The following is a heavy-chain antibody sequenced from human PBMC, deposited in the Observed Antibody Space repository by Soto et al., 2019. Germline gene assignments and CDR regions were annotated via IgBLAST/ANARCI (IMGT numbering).Heavy chain of an antibody. CDR3: WSDKSTGLFDY. V-gene: IGHV4-59*12. J-gene: IGHJ4*02. CDR2: IYYSGST. D-gene: IGHD2-8*02. CDR1: GGSISSYY. Sequence: PSETLSLTCTVSGGSISSYYWSWIRQPPGKGLEWIGYIYYSGSTNYNPSLKSRLTISLDTSKNQCSLKLTSVAAADTAVYYCWSDKSTGLFDYWGQGTLVTVPS.